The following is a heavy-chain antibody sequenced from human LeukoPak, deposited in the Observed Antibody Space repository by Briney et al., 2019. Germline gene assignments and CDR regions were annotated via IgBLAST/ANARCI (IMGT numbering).Heavy chain of an antibody. CDR3: ARKISAAGTRWFDP. CDR1: GGSISSGNW. CDR2: IYHSGCT. V-gene: IGHV4-4*02. Sequence: SGTLSLSCAVSGGSISSGNWWSWVRQPPGKGLEWIGEIYHSGCTNYNPSLKSRVTISVDKSKNQFSLKLSSVTAAVTAVYYCARKISAAGTRWFDPSGQGTLVTVSS. J-gene: IGHJ5*02. D-gene: IGHD6-13*01.